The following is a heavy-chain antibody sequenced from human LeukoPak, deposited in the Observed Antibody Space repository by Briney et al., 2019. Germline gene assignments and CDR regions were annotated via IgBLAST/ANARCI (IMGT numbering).Heavy chain of an antibody. CDR3: ARGRSGQLELLFDY. J-gene: IGHJ4*02. V-gene: IGHV3-21*01. Sequence: KPGGSLRLSCAASGFTFSSYSMNWVRQAPGKGLEWVSSISSSSSYIYYADSVKGRFTISRDNAKNSLYLQMNSLRAEDTAVYYCARGRSGQLELLFDYWGQGTLVTVSS. D-gene: IGHD1-1*01. CDR1: GFTFSSYS. CDR2: ISSSSSYI.